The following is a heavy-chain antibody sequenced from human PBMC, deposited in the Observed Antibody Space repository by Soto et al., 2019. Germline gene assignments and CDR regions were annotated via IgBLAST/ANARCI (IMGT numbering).Heavy chain of an antibody. D-gene: IGHD1-26*01. J-gene: IGHJ6*02. CDR1: GFTFSSYG. CDR2: ISYDGSKK. Sequence: QVQLVESGGGVVQPGRSLRLSCEASGFTFSSYGMHWVRQAPGKGLEWVAVISYDGSKKYYTDSVKGRFTISRDNSEKTRYLQRNSLRAEDTAVYYCAKDRLVGAAAFYYGMDVWGQGTMVTVSS. V-gene: IGHV3-30*18. CDR3: AKDRLVGAAAFYYGMDV.